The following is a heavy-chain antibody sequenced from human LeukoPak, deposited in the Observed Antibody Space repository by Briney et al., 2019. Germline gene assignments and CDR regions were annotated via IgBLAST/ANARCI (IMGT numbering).Heavy chain of an antibody. CDR2: INPSGGST. J-gene: IGHJ3*02. D-gene: IGHD1-26*01. CDR3: ARAPYSGSYFFNRNDAFDI. V-gene: IGHV1-46*01. Sequence: ASVKVSCKASGYTFTSYYMHWVRQAPGQGLEWMGIINPSGGSTSYAQKFRGRVTMTRDTSTSTVYMELSSLRSEDTAVYYCARAPYSGSYFFNRNDAFDIWGQGTMVTVSS. CDR1: GYTFTSYY.